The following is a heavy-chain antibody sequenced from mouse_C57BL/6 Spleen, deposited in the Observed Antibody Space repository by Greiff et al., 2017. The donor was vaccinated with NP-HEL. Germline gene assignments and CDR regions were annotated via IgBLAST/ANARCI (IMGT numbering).Heavy chain of an antibody. CDR3: ARWITTVVGYFDY. V-gene: IGHV1-26*01. CDR2: INPNNGGT. D-gene: IGHD1-1*01. J-gene: IGHJ2*01. CDR1: GYTFTDYY. Sequence: VQLQQSGPELVKPGASVKISCKASGYTFTDYYMNWVKQSHGKSLEWIGDINPNNGGTSYNQKFKGKATLTVDKSSSTAYMELRSLTSEDSAVYYCARWITTVVGYFDYWGQGTTLTVSS.